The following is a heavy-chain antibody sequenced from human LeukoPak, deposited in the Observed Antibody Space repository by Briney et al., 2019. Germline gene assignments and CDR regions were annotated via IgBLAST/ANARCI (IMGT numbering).Heavy chain of an antibody. CDR3: ARALTTLTYEGY. CDR2: ILPDGSQK. CDR1: DFTFSFYW. V-gene: IGHV3-7*01. J-gene: IGHJ4*02. D-gene: IGHD1-1*01. Sequence: GGSLRLSCVASDFTFSFYWMTWVRQAPGKGLEWVANILPDGSQKYYVDSVKGRFTISRDNPKNSLYLQINSLRAEDTAVYYCARALTTLTYEGYWGQGTLVTVSS.